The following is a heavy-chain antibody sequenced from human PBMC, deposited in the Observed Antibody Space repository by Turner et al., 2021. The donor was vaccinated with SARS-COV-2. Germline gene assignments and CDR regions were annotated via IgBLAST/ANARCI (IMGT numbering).Heavy chain of an antibody. CDR3: ARHQGSTSGYYHGMNV. CDR2: FYKIGSI. D-gene: IGHD1-1*01. Sequence: QEQLQESGPGLVRPSETLSLTCTVSGGSISSKSWSWIRQSPGRGLEWIGYFYKIGSIDYNPILRSRVTISVATSKNQLSLNLISMTSAYTAVYYCARHQGSTSGYYHGMNVWGQGTAVIVSS. V-gene: IGHV4-59*08. J-gene: IGHJ6*02. CDR1: GGSISSKS.